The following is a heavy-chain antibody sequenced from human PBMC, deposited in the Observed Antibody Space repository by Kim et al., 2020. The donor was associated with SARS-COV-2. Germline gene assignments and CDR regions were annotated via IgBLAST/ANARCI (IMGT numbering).Heavy chain of an antibody. J-gene: IGHJ4*02. D-gene: IGHD2-2*03. CDR1: GGSISSSSYY. Sequence: SETLSLTCTVSGGSISSSSYYWGWIRQPPGKGLEWIGSIYYSGSTYYNPSLKSRVTISVDTSKNQFSLKLSSVTAADTAVYYCASLLLVDIVVVPAAMGPDYWGQGTLVTVSS. CDR2: IYYSGST. CDR3: ASLLLVDIVVVPAAMGPDY. V-gene: IGHV4-39*01.